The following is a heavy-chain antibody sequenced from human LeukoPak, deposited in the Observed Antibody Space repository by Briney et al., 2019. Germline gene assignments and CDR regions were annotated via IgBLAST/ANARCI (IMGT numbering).Heavy chain of an antibody. Sequence: SETLSLTCTVSGGPISSYYWSWIRQPPGKGLEWIGYIQNTGNTNYNPSPKSRVTISLATSKKQFSLNLSSVTAADTALYYCARHRSASYFPENLREVDYWGQGTRITVSS. J-gene: IGHJ4*02. CDR3: ARHRSASYFPENLREVDY. CDR1: GGPISSYY. CDR2: IQNTGNT. D-gene: IGHD1-26*01. V-gene: IGHV4-59*08.